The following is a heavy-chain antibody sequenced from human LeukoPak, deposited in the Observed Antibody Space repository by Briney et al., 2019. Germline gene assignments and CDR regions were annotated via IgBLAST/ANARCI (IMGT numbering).Heavy chain of an antibody. CDR1: GGTFSSYA. Sequence: SVKVSCKASGGTFSSYAISWVRQAPGQGLEWMGGIIPIFGTANYAQKFQGRVTITADESTSTAYMELSSLRSEDTAVYYCARDDPSYCSSTSCGKADYWGQGTLVTVSS. V-gene: IGHV1-69*13. CDR3: ARDDPSYCSSTSCGKADY. CDR2: IIPIFGTA. D-gene: IGHD2-2*01. J-gene: IGHJ4*02.